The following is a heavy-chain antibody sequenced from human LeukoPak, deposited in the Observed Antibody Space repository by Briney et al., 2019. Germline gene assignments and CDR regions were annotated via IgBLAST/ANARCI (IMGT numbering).Heavy chain of an antibody. CDR1: GGSISSGGYY. D-gene: IGHD5-18*01. CDR2: IYYSGST. CDR3: ARENSYGPNFDY. J-gene: IGHJ4*02. Sequence: PSQTLSFTCTVSGGSISSGGYYWSWIRQHPGKGLEWIGYIYYSGSTYYNPSLKSRVTISVDTSKNQFSLKLSSVTAADTAVYYCARENSYGPNFDYWGQGTLVTVSS. V-gene: IGHV4-31*03.